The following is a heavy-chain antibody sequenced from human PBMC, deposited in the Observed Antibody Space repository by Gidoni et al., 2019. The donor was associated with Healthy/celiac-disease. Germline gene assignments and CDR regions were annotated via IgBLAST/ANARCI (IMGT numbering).Heavy chain of an antibody. D-gene: IGHD6-13*01. V-gene: IGHV3-30*18. J-gene: IGHJ5*02. Sequence: GGGVVQPGRSLRLSCAASGFTFSSYGMHWVRQAPGKGLEWVAVISYDGSNKYYADSVKGRFTISRDNSKNTLYLQMNSLRAEDTAVYYCAKGPSSSWYEPNQGLDPWGQGTLVTVSS. CDR3: AKGPSSSWYEPNQGLDP. CDR2: ISYDGSNK. CDR1: GFTFSSYG.